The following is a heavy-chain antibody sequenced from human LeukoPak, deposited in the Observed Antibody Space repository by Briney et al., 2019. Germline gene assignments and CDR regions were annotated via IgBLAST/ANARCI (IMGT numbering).Heavy chain of an antibody. CDR3: TKDPPPYGDYPGFDY. J-gene: IGHJ4*02. D-gene: IGHD4-17*01. Sequence: GSLRLSCAASGFAVINAWMTWFRQAPGKGLEWVGRIKSQPEGGTTDYAAPVKGRFTISRDDSHNILYLQMNSLKTEDTAVQYCTKDPPPYGDYPGFDYWGQGTRVTVSS. V-gene: IGHV3-15*01. CDR1: GFAVINAW. CDR2: IKSQPEGGTT.